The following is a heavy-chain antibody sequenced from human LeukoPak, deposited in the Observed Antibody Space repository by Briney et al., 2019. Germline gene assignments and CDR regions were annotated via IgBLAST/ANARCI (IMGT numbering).Heavy chain of an antibody. D-gene: IGHD6-13*01. J-gene: IGHJ6*02. CDR2: IYYSGNT. CDR3: ARVGYSSSWYEYYYYGMDV. Sequence: SETLSLTCTVSGGSISSYYWSWIRQPPGKGLEWIGYIYYSGNTNYNPSLKSRVTISVDTSKNQFSLKLSSVTAADTAVYYCARVGYSSSWYEYYYYGMDVWGQGTTVTVSS. CDR1: GGSISSYY. V-gene: IGHV4-59*01.